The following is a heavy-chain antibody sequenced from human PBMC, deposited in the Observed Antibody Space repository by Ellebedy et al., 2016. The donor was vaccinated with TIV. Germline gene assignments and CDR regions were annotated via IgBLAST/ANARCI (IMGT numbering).Heavy chain of an antibody. V-gene: IGHV4-59*01. J-gene: IGHJ3*01. CDR3: VSSASMDAFDL. CDR1: GGSLSDNY. CDR2: LYYTGST. D-gene: IGHD3-16*01. Sequence: SETLSLTCAVSGGSLSDNYWTWIRQAPGKGLEWIGYLYYTGSTNYNPYLKSRVTISVNTPRNQFSLKLSSVTTADTAVYYCVSSASMDAFDLWGQGTMVTVSS.